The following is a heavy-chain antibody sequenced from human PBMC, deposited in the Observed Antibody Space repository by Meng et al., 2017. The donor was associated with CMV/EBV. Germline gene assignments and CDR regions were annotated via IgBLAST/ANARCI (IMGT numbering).Heavy chain of an antibody. D-gene: IGHD2-2*01. CDR1: GGSISSSSYC. J-gene: IGHJ4*02. V-gene: IGHV4-39*01. Sequence: SETLSLTCTVSGGSISSSSYCWGWIRQPPGKGLEWIGSIYYSGSTYYNPSLKSRVTISVDTSKNQFSLKLSSVTAADTAVYYCAREAIDCSSTSCELDYWGQGTLVTVSS. CDR3: AREAIDCSSTSCELDY. CDR2: IYYSGST.